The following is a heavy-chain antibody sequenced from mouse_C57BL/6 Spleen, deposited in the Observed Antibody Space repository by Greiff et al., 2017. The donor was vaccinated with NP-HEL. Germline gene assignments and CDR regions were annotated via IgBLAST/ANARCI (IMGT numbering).Heavy chain of an antibody. Sequence: QVQLQQPGAELVRPGSSVKLSCKASGYTFTSYWMDWVKQRPGQGLEWIGNIYPSDSETHYNQKFKDKATLTVDKSSSTAYMQLSSLTSEDSAVYYCARGGPLVGYFDVWGTGTTVTVSS. CDR1: GYTFTSYW. J-gene: IGHJ1*03. CDR2: IYPSDSET. CDR3: ARGGPLVGYFDV. V-gene: IGHV1-61*01. D-gene: IGHD1-3*01.